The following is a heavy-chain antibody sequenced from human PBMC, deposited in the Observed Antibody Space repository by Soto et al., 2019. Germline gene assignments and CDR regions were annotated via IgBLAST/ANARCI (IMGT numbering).Heavy chain of an antibody. CDR2: INAGKGDT. V-gene: IGHV1-3*01. J-gene: IGHJ4*02. Sequence: ASVKVSCKASGYIFTNHAIHWVRQAPGQGLEWMGWINAGKGDTKYPQRFQGRVIITRDTSASTAYMELSSLRSEDTAVYYCARNILGGTTDYWGPGTLVTAPQ. CDR3: ARNILGGTTDY. D-gene: IGHD1-7*01. CDR1: GYIFTNHA.